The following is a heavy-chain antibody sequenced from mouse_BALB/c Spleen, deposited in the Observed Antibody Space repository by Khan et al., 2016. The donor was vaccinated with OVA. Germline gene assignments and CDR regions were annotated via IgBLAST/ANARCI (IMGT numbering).Heavy chain of an antibody. CDR2: ISSGATYT. D-gene: IGHD2-1*01. Sequence: DVELVESGGGLVKPGGSLKLSCAASGFTFSSYTLSWVRQTPEKGLEWVATISSGATYTYYLDSVKGRFTISRDNAKNTLYLQMSSLKSEDTAMYYCTRDGNYAHWYFDVWGAGTTVTVSS. CDR3: TRDGNYAHWYFDV. J-gene: IGHJ1*01. V-gene: IGHV5-6-4*01. CDR1: GFTFSSYT.